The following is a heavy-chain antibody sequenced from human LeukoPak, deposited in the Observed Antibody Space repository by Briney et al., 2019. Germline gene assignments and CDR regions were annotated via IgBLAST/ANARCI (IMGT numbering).Heavy chain of an antibody. J-gene: IGHJ4*02. CDR1: GDSVSSGY. V-gene: IGHV4-4*07. CDR2: MSISGNT. Sequence: SETLSLTYTVSGDSVSSGYWNWIRQPAGKGLEWIGRMSISGNTNYNPSLKSRVTISVDKSKNQFSLKLSSVTAADTAMYYCARQSTGSYVYFDFWGQGTLVTVSS. CDR3: ARQSTGSYVYFDF. D-gene: IGHD3-9*01.